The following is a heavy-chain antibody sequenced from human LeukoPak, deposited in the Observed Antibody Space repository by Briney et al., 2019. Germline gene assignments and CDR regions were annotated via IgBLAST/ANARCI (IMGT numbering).Heavy chain of an antibody. CDR1: GFTFSSYA. V-gene: IGHV3-23*01. Sequence: GGSLRLSCAASGFTFSSYAMSWVRQAPGKGLEWVSVISGSGGSTYYADSVKGRFTISRDNSKNTLYLQMNSLRAEDTAVYYCAKVLNSGPAFSWGQGTLVTVSS. D-gene: IGHD5-12*01. CDR3: AKVLNSGPAFS. CDR2: ISGSGGST. J-gene: IGHJ4*02.